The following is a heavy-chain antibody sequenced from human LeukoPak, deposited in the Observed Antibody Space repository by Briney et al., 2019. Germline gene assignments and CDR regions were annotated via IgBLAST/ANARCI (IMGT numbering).Heavy chain of an antibody. D-gene: IGHD2-21*01. J-gene: IGHJ4*02. CDR2: IYYSGST. V-gene: IGHV4-39*01. Sequence: SETLSLTCTVSGGSISSSSYYWGWIRQPPGKGLEWIGSIYYSGSTYYNPSLKSRVTISVDTSKNQFSLKLSSVTAAVEAVYYTVCERVRRIWSREGYYFDYWGQGTLVTVSS. CDR1: GGSISSSSYY. CDR3: VCERVRRIWSREGYYFDY.